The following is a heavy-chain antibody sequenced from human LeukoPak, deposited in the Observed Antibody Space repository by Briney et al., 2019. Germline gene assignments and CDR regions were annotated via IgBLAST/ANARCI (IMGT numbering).Heavy chain of an antibody. Sequence: PGGTLRLSCAASGFTFSSSGMHWARQAPGEGLEWVAFIRFDGSTKYYADSVKGRFTISRDNSKNTLYLQMNSLRAEDTAVYYCAKSESYSFDYWGQGTLVTVSS. D-gene: IGHD1-26*01. V-gene: IGHV3-30*02. CDR3: AKSESYSFDY. CDR2: IRFDGSTK. J-gene: IGHJ4*02. CDR1: GFTFSSSG.